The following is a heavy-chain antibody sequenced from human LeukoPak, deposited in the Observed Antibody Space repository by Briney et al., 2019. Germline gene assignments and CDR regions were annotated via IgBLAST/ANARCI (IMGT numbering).Heavy chain of an antibody. CDR1: GFTFNTYA. J-gene: IGHJ3*02. D-gene: IGHD1-26*01. CDR2: ISGSGSST. V-gene: IGHV3-23*01. Sequence: PGGSLRLSCAASGFTFNTYAMSWVRQAPGKGLEWVSTISGSGSSTYYADSVKGRFTISRDNSKNTLYLQMNSLRAEDTAVYYCARHGKDQIVGAFDAFDIWGQGTMVTVSS. CDR3: ARHGKDQIVGAFDAFDI.